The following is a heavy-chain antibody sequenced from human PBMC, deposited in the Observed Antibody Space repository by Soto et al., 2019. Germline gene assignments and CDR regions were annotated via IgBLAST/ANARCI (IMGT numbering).Heavy chain of an antibody. V-gene: IGHV4-61*01. Sequence: QVQLQESGPGLVEPSETLSLTCTVSGGSVSGGNYYWSWIRQPPGKGLEWIGYIYYSGSTNYNPSLMSRVTLSVDTSKNQFSLNLSSVTAADTAVYYCARDTKEYYYDSSGYYLGYYYYGMDVWGQGTTVTVSS. J-gene: IGHJ6*02. CDR1: GGSVSGGNYY. CDR2: IYYSGST. CDR3: ARDTKEYYYDSSGYYLGYYYYGMDV. D-gene: IGHD3-22*01.